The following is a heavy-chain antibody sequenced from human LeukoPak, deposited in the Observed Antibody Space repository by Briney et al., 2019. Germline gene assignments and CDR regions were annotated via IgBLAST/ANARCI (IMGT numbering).Heavy chain of an antibody. CDR1: GFTFSSYG. CDR2: IRYDGSNK. CDR3: AKDPRYGSGSYYDYFDY. V-gene: IGHV3-30*02. J-gene: IGHJ4*02. D-gene: IGHD3-10*01. Sequence: GGSLTLSCAASGFTFSSYGMHWVRQAPGKGLEWVAFIRYDGSNKYYEDSVKGRFTISRDNSKNSLYLQMNSLRAEDTAVYYCAKDPRYGSGSYYDYFDYWRQGTLVTVSS.